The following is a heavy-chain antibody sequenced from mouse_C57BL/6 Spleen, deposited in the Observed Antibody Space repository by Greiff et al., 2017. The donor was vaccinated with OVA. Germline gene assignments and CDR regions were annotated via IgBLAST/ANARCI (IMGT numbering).Heavy chain of an antibody. CDR3: AREGLGRYFDV. V-gene: IGHV1-26*01. J-gene: IGHJ1*03. CDR1: GYTFTDYY. CDR2: INPNNGGT. Sequence: VQLQQSGPELVKPGASVKISCKASGYTFTDYYMNWVKQSHGKSLEWIGDINPNNGGTSYNQKFKGKATLTVDKSSSTAYMELRSLTSEDSAVYYCAREGLGRYFDVWGTGTTVTVSS. D-gene: IGHD3-3*01.